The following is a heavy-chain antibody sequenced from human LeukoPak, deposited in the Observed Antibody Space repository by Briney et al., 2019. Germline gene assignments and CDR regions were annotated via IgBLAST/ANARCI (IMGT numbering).Heavy chain of an antibody. V-gene: IGHV3-15*01. Sequence: GGSLRLSCAASGFTFSNAWMSWVRQAPGKGLEWVGRIKSKTDGGTTDYAAPVKGRFTISRDNSKNTLYLQMNSLKTEDTAVYYCTTTILNSDNWNDEVDYWGQGTLVTVSS. CDR1: GFTFSNAW. CDR2: IKSKTDGGTT. J-gene: IGHJ4*02. D-gene: IGHD1-20*01. CDR3: TTTILNSDNWNDEVDY.